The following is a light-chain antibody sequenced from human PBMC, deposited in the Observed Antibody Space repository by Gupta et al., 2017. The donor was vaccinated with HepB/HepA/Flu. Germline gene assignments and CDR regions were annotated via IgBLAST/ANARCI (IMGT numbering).Light chain of an antibody. CDR2: DTS. Sequence: EIVLTQSPGTLSLSPGERATLSCRASQSSGNYLAWYQQKPGQSPRLLIYDTSSRATGTPARFSGSGSGTDFTLTIGSLEPEDFAVYYCQLRSSWPMFTFGQGTXLELK. J-gene: IGKJ5*01. CDR3: QLRSSWPMFT. V-gene: IGKV3-11*01. CDR1: QSSGNY.